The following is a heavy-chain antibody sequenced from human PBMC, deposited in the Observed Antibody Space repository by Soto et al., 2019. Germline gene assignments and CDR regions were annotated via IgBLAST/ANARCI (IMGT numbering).Heavy chain of an antibody. J-gene: IGHJ6*02. CDR3: ARLHGYCISSSCHGHYAMDV. CDR1: GGSIPSSRCH. CDR2: IKYSGTP. Sequence: SETLSLTCTIHGGSIPSSRCHWGWIRQPPGKGLEWIASIKYSGTPFYNPSLKSRVTLSVDTSKNQFALKLSSVTAAETAVYYCARLHGYCISSSCHGHYAMDVWGQGTTVT. V-gene: IGHV4-39*01. D-gene: IGHD2-2*01.